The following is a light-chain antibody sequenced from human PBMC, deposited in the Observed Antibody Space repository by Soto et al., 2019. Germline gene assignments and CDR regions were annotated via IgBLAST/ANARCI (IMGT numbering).Light chain of an antibody. J-gene: IGKJ4*01. CDR1: QSVKSSY. V-gene: IGKV3-20*01. Sequence: EIVLTQSPGTLSLAPGEGATLSCRASQSVKSSYLAWYQQKPGQAPRLLIFGTSNRATGIPDRFRGGGSGTDFTLTISSLEPEDFAVYYCQQYSQWPLTFGGGTKVEIK. CDR2: GTS. CDR3: QQYSQWPLT.